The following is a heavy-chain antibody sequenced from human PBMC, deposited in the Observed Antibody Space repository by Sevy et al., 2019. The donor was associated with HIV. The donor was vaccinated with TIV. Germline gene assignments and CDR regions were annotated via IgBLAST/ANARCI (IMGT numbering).Heavy chain of an antibody. J-gene: IGHJ4*02. V-gene: IGHV1-2*02. CDR3: ARDGARRFFFDY. CDR1: GYAFTGYY. D-gene: IGHD6-6*01. Sequence: ASVKVSCKASGYAFTGYYMHWVRQAPGQGLEWMGWITPNSGDTNYAQKFQGRVTMTRDTSISTAYMELSRLRSDDTAAYYCARDGARRFFFDYWGQGTLVTCSS. CDR2: ITPNSGDT.